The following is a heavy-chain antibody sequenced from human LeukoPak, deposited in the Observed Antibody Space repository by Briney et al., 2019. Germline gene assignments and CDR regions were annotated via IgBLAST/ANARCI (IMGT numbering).Heavy chain of an antibody. V-gene: IGHV3-23*01. CDR2: ITGSGGDT. CDR1: GFTFDSYA. Sequence: GGSLRLSCAASGFTFDSYAMSWVRQAPGKVPEWVSAITGSGGDTYHADSVKGRFTISRDNSKNTLYLQMNSLRAEDTAVYYCAKGSRDSRPYYFDFWGQGTLVTVSS. D-gene: IGHD3-10*01. J-gene: IGHJ4*02. CDR3: AKGSRDSRPYYFDF.